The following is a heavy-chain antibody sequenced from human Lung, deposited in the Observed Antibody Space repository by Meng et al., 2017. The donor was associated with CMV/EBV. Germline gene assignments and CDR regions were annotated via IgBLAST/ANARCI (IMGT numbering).Heavy chain of an antibody. CDR1: GYTFTGDY. CDR2: IDPKSGDT. D-gene: IGHD3-3*01. V-gene: IGHV1-2*02. Sequence: SVXVSXXASGYTFTGDYLHWVRQAPGQGLEWMASIDPKSGDTKFAQKFQGRVTMTRDTSISTLYMQLSTLRSDDTAVYYRAKEESGYYDALDIWGQGTMVTVSS. J-gene: IGHJ3*02. CDR3: AKEESGYYDALDI.